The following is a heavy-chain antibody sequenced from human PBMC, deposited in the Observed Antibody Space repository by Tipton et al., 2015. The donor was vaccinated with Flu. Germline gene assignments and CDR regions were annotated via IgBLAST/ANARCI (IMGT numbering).Heavy chain of an antibody. J-gene: IGHJ4*02. CDR3: ARGAYYYDSSGYVDYFDY. V-gene: IGHV4-61*02. D-gene: IGHD3-22*01. CDR2: IYTSGST. CDR1: GGSISSGSYY. Sequence: TLSLTCTVSGGSISSGSYYWSWIRQPAGKGLEWIGRIYTSGSTNYNPSLKSRVTISVDTSKNQFSLKLSSVTAADTAVYYCARGAYYYDSSGYVDYFDYWGQGTLVTVSS.